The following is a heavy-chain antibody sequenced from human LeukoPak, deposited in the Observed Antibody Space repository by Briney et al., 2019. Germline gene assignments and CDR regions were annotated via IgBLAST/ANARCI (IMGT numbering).Heavy chain of an antibody. CDR2: ISSSSSYI. D-gene: IGHD5-18*01. J-gene: IGHJ4*02. Sequence: GGSLRLSCAASGFTFSSYSMNWVRQAPGKGLECVSSISSSSSYIYYADSVKGRFTISRDNAKNSLYLQMNSLRAEDTAVYYCARDRGYSYEFDYWGQGTLVTVSS. V-gene: IGHV3-21*01. CDR1: GFTFSSYS. CDR3: ARDRGYSYEFDY.